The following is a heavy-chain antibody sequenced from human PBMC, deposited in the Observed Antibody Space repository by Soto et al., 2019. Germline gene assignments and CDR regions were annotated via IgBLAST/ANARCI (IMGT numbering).Heavy chain of an antibody. D-gene: IGHD1-26*01. V-gene: IGHV3-48*03. CDR3: ARGHNIVGSTGGGLDI. J-gene: IGHJ3*02. Sequence: PGGSLRLSCAASGFTFGTYEMNWVRQAPGKGLEWLSYISSSSSVIKYADSVEGRFTISRDNAKNSLYLQMYSLRAEDTAFYCARGHNIVGSTGGGLDIWGQGTMVTVSS. CDR1: GFTFGTYE. CDR2: ISSSSSVI.